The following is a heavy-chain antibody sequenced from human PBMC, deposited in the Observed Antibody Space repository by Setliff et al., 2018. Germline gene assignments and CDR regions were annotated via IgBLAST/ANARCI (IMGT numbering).Heavy chain of an antibody. V-gene: IGHV4-38-2*02. CDR2: IYHGGRT. CDR1: GHSISSGYY. D-gene: IGHD3-10*01. CDR3: ARDRTYYGSGTYTRWFDY. J-gene: IGHJ4*02. Sequence: PSETLSLTCAVSGHSISSGYYWGWIRQPPGRGLEWIGNIYHGGRTYYNPLLKSRVTIAVDTSKNQFSLNLASVTGADTAVYYCARDRTYYGSGTYTRWFDYWGQGTLVTVSS.